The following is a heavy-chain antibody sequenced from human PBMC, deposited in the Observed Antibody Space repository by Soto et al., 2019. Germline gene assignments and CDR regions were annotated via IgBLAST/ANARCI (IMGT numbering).Heavy chain of an antibody. D-gene: IGHD2-8*01. V-gene: IGHV4-34*01. Sequence: SETLSLTCRVQGRSLIGYYWSWIRQPPGKGLEWIGEISHSGSTNNNASLKSRVTMTVDTSKNQFSLKMNSVTAADTAVYYCAKGTLTPNGWFDPWGQGTLVTVSS. CDR2: ISHSGST. CDR3: AKGTLTPNGWFDP. CDR1: GRSLIGYY. J-gene: IGHJ5*02.